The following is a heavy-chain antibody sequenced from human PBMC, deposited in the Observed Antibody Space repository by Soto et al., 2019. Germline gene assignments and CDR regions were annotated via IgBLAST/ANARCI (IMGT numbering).Heavy chain of an antibody. D-gene: IGHD1-26*01. CDR2: ISYDGSNK. V-gene: IGHV3-30-3*01. CDR1: GFTFSSYA. Sequence: QVQLVESGGGVVQPGRSLRLSCAASGFTFSSYAMHWVRQAPGKGLEWVAVISYDGSNKYYADSVKGRFTISRDNSKNTLYLQMNSLRAEDTAVYYCARDMEPVRREDGYYFDYWGQGTLVTVSS. CDR3: ARDMEPVRREDGYYFDY. J-gene: IGHJ4*02.